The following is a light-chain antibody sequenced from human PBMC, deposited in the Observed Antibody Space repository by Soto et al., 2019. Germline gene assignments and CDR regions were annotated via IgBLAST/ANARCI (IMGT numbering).Light chain of an antibody. Sequence: EIVLTQSPGTLSLSPGERATLPCRASQSVSSSYLAWYQQKPGQAPRLFIYAASIRATGIPDRFSGSGAGTDFTLTISSLQPDDFATYYCQHYNSYSEAFGQGTKVDI. CDR2: AAS. J-gene: IGKJ1*01. CDR3: QHYNSYSEA. V-gene: IGKV3-20*01. CDR1: QSVSSSY.